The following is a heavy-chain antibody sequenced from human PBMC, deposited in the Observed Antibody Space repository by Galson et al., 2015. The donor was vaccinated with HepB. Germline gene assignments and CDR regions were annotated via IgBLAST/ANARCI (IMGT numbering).Heavy chain of an antibody. J-gene: IGHJ4*02. CDR3: TRDNFWDY. CDR2: IKSKAYGGTT. V-gene: IGHV3-49*03. D-gene: IGHD1-20*01. CDR1: GFTFGDYT. Sequence: SLRLSCATSGFTFGDYTMSWFRQAPGKGLEWVGFIKSKAYGGTTEYAASVKGRFTISRDDSKNIAYLQMSSLKIEDTAVYFCTRDNFWDYWGQGTLVTVSS.